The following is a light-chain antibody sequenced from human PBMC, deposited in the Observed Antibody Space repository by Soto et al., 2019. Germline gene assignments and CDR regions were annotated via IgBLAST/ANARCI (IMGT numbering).Light chain of an antibody. V-gene: IGLV2-8*01. CDR3: ISWRGSHIV. J-gene: IGLJ2*01. Sequence: QSALTQPPSASGSPGQSVTISCTGTSSDVGACNSVSWYQQHPGKVPKLLISEVSKRPSGVPDRFSGSKSGNTASLTVSGLQAEDCADYSCISWRGSHIVFGGGTKLTVL. CDR1: SSDVGACNS. CDR2: EVS.